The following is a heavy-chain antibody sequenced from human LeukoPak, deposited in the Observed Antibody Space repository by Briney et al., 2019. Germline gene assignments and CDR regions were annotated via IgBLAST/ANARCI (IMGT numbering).Heavy chain of an antibody. V-gene: IGHV1-2*02. D-gene: IGHD6-13*01. Sequence: ASVKVSCKASGYTFTSYAMNWVRQAPGQGLEWMGWINPNSGGTNYAQKFQGRVTMTRDTSISTAYMELSRLRSDDTAVYYCASSSTYDAFDIWGQGTMVTVSS. J-gene: IGHJ3*02. CDR1: GYTFTSYA. CDR2: INPNSGGT. CDR3: ASSSTYDAFDI.